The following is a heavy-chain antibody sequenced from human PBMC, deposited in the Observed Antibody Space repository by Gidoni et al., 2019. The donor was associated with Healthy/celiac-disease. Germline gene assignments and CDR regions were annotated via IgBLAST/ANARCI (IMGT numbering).Heavy chain of an antibody. CDR2: FDTEDGET. CDR3: ETEYGDYVDY. V-gene: IGHV1-24*01. CDR1: GYTLTEFS. Sequence: QVQLVQSGAEVKRPGASVKVSCRVSGYTLTEFSMHWVRQAPGKGLEWMGGFDTEDGETIYAQKYQGRVTMTEDTSTETAYMELSSLRSEDTAVYYWETEYGDYVDYWGQGTLVTVSS. D-gene: IGHD4-17*01. J-gene: IGHJ4*02.